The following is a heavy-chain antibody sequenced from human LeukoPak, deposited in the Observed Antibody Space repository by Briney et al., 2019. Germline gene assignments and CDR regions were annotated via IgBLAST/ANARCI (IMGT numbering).Heavy chain of an antibody. Sequence: PGGSLRLSCAASGFTFSSYDMHWVRQPTGKGVEWVSAIGAAGDPYYPGSVKGRFTISRENAKNSLYLQMNSLRAGDTAVYYCARALSSGWYVFDYWGQGTLVTVSS. CDR2: IGAAGDP. D-gene: IGHD6-19*01. J-gene: IGHJ4*02. CDR1: GFTFSSYD. V-gene: IGHV3-13*05. CDR3: ARALSSGWYVFDY.